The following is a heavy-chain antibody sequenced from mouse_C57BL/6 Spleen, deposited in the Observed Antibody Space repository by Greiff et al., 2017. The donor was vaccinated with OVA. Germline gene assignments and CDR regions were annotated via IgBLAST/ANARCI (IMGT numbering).Heavy chain of an antibody. CDR1: GYSITSGYY. D-gene: IGHD2-1*01. Sequence: ESGPGLVKPSQSLSLTCSVTGYSITSGYYWTWIRQFPGNKLEWMGYISYDGSNNYNPSLKNRISITRDTSKNQFFLKLNSVTTEDTATYYCARDGDGNLTWFAYWGQGTLVTVSA. CDR2: ISYDGSN. V-gene: IGHV3-6*01. CDR3: ARDGDGNLTWFAY. J-gene: IGHJ3*01.